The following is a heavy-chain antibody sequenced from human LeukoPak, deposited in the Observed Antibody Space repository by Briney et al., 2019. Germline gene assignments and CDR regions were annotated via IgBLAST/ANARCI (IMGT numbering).Heavy chain of an antibody. V-gene: IGHV5-51*01. CDR1: GYSFTSYW. CDR3: ARPPSGYSGYDSYFDY. Sequence: GESLKISCKGSGYSFTSYWIGWVRQMPGEGLEWMGIIYPGDSDTRYSPSFQGQVTISADKSISTAYLQWSSLKASDTAMYYCARPPSGYSGYDSYFDYWGQGTLVTVSS. D-gene: IGHD5-12*01. CDR2: IYPGDSDT. J-gene: IGHJ4*02.